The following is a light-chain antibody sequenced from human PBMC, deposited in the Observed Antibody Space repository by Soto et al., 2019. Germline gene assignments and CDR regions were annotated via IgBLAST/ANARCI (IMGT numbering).Light chain of an antibody. CDR2: DVS. CDR1: SSDVGGYNY. CDR3: CSYAGSPRYV. J-gene: IGLJ1*01. V-gene: IGLV2-11*01. Sequence: QSALTQPRSVSGSPGQSVTISCTGTSSDVGGYNYVSWYQQHPGKAPKVMIYDVSERPSGVPDRFSGSKSGNTASLTISGRQAEDEADYYCCSYAGSPRYVFGTGTKLIVL.